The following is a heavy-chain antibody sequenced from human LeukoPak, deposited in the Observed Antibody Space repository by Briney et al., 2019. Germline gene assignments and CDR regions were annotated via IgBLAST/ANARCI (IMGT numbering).Heavy chain of an antibody. D-gene: IGHD3-10*01. CDR3: ARDSNEVSGSSYYYYYYMDV. J-gene: IGHJ6*03. CDR2: INPSGGST. V-gene: IGHV1-46*01. CDR1: GYTFTSYY. Sequence: ASVKVSCKASGYTFTSYYMHWVRQAPGQGLEWMGIINPSGGSTSYAQKFQGRVTMTRDTSTSTVYMELGSLRSEDTAVYYCARDSNEVSGSSYYYYYYMDVWGKGTTVTVSS.